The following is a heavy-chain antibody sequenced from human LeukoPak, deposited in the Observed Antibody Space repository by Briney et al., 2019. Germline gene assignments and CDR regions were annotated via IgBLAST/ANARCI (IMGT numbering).Heavy chain of an antibody. CDR2: ISSSGSTI. CDR3: ARDTGRVKRWLQPLGAFDI. CDR1: GFTFSDYY. J-gene: IGHJ3*02. V-gene: IGHV3-11*01. D-gene: IGHD5-24*01. Sequence: PGGSLRLSCAASGFTFSDYYMSWIRQAPGKGLEWVSYISSSGSTIYYADSVKGRFTISRDNAKNSLYLQMNSLRAEDTAVYYCARDTGRVKRWLQPLGAFDIWGQGTMVTVSS.